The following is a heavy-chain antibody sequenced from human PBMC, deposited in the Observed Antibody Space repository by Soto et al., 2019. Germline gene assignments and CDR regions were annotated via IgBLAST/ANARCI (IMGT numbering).Heavy chain of an antibody. CDR1: GFTFSSYK. CDR2: ISSSSSYI. D-gene: IGHD2-21*02. V-gene: IGHV3-21*01. Sequence: PVGSLRLSCAASGFTFSSYKMNWVRQAPGKGLEWVSSISSSSSYIYYADSVKGRFTISRDNAKNSPYLQMNSLRVEDTAVYYCARGGDWAYWGQGALVTVSS. CDR3: ARGGDWAY. J-gene: IGHJ4*02.